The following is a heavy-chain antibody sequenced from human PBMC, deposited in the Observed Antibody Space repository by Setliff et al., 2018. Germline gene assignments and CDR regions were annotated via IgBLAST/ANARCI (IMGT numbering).Heavy chain of an antibody. J-gene: IGHJ4*02. V-gene: IGHV2-5*02. CDR2: IYWDDDK. CDR3: AHVLRLFDILTGPDY. CDR1: GFSLSTSGVG. D-gene: IGHD3-9*01. Sequence: SGPTLVNSTQTLTLTCTFSGFSLSTSGVGVGWIRQPPGKALEWLALIYWDDDKRYSPSLKNRLTITKDTSKNQVVLTMTNMDPVETATYYCAHVLRLFDILTGPDYWGQGTLVTVSS.